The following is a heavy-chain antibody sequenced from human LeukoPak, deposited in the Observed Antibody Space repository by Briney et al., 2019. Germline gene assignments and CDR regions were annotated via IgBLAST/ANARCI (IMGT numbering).Heavy chain of an antibody. D-gene: IGHD3-22*01. CDR3: ARNLYDSGGYYLGLDY. CDR2: IDTDGSTA. Sequence: PGGSLRLSCAASGFTFRSYWIHWVRQAPGKGLVWVSHIDTDGSTATYADSVRGRFTISRDNAKNTLYLQMNSLSAEDTAVYYCARNLYDSGGYYLGLDYWGQGTLVTVSS. CDR1: GFTFRSYW. V-gene: IGHV3-74*01. J-gene: IGHJ4*02.